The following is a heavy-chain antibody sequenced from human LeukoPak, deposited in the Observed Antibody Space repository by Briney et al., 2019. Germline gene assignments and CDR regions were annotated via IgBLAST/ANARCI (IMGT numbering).Heavy chain of an antibody. V-gene: IGHV4-30-4*01. D-gene: IGHD5-18*01. J-gene: IGHJ4*02. CDR1: GGSISSGDYY. CDR3: ARVPVDTAMDVPLIFDY. CDR2: IYYGGST. Sequence: SWETLSLTCTVSGGSISSGDYYWRWIRQPPGKGLEWIGYIYYGGSTYYNPSLKSRVTISVDTSKNQFSLKLSSVTAADTAVYYCARVPVDTAMDVPLIFDYWGQGTLVTVSS.